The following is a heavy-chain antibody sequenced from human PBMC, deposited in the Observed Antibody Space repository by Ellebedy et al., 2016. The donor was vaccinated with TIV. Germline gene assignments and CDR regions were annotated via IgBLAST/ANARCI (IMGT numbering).Heavy chain of an antibody. CDR3: ARDNY. J-gene: IGHJ4*02. Sequence: GSLRLSCTVSGGSISSSSYYWGWIRQPPGKGLEWIGTIYYTGNTYYNPSLKSRVTISVDTSKNQFSLKLRSVTAADTAVYYCARDNYWGQGTLVTVSS. CDR2: IYYTGNT. CDR1: GGSISSSSYY. V-gene: IGHV4-39*07.